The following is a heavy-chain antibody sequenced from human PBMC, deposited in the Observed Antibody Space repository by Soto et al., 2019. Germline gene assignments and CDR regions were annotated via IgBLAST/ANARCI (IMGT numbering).Heavy chain of an antibody. CDR3: AAGGGLPRYY. CDR2: IYHSGNT. CDR1: GGAISGGGYS. D-gene: IGHD5-12*01. V-gene: IGHV4-30-2*01. Sequence: QLQLQESGSGLVKTSQTRSLTCAVTGGAISGGGYSWSWIRQPPGKGLEWIGYIYHSGNTYYNPSLKSRVTISVDRSKNQFSLKLSSVTAADTAVYYCAAGGGLPRYYWGQGTLVTVSS. J-gene: IGHJ4*02.